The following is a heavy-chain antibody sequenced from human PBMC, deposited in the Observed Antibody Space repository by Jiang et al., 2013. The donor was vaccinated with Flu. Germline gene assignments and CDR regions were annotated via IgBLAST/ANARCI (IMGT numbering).Heavy chain of an antibody. CDR2: IYPGDSET. J-gene: IGHJ4*02. V-gene: IGHV5-51*01. D-gene: IGHD2-15*01. Sequence: GAEVKKPGGSLKISCKGSGYNFPNYWIAWVRQMPGKGLEWMGIIYPGDSETKYSPSFQGQVTISADKSISAAYLQWTSLKASDTAMYYCAKLYCNGGRCQSGSSYFFDDWGQGTLVTVSS. CDR1: GYNFPNYW. CDR3: AKLYCNGGRCQSGSSYFFDD.